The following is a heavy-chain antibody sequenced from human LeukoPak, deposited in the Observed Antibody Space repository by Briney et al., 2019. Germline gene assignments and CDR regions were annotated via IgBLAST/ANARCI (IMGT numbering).Heavy chain of an antibody. Sequence: SETLSLTCTVSGVSISSYYWSWIRQPPGKGLEWIGYIYYSGSTNYNPSLKSRVTISVDTSKNQFSLKLSSVTAADTAVYYCARDRHDILTGYYLDYWGQGTLVTVSS. CDR3: ARDRHDILTGYYLDY. CDR1: GVSISSYY. J-gene: IGHJ4*02. CDR2: IYYSGST. D-gene: IGHD3-9*01. V-gene: IGHV4-59*01.